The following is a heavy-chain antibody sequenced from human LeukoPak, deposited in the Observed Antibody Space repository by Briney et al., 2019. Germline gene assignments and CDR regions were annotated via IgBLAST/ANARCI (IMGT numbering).Heavy chain of an antibody. CDR2: IYYSGST. D-gene: IGHD2-15*01. CDR3: AGREEYCGGGSCWRWFDP. CDR1: GGSISSSSYY. J-gene: IGHJ5*02. V-gene: IGHV4-39*01. Sequence: SETLSLTCTVSGGSISSSSYYWGWIRQPPGKGLEWIGRIYYSGSTYYNPSLKSRVTISVDTSKNQFSLKLSSVTAADTAVYYCAGREEYCGGGSCWRWFDPWGQGTLVTVSS.